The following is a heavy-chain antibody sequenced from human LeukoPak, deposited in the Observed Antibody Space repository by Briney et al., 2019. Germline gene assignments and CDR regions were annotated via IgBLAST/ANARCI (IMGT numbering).Heavy chain of an antibody. CDR2: IYSGGNT. D-gene: IGHD2/OR15-2a*01. Sequence: GGSLRLSCAASGFTVSSNYMSWVRQAPGKGLEWVSVIYSGGNTYYAASVKGRFTISRGISKNTLYLQMNSLRAEDTAVYYCARDRNSNLRLGFWGPGTLVTVSS. J-gene: IGHJ4*02. CDR1: GFTVSSNY. CDR3: ARDRNSNLRLGF. V-gene: IGHV3-53*01.